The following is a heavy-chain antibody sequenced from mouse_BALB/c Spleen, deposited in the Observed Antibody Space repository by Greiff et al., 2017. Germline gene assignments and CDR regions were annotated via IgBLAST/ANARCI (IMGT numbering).Heavy chain of an antibody. J-gene: IGHJ4*01. V-gene: IGHV14-1*02. CDR1: GFNIKDYY. Sequence: EVQLQQSGAELVRPGALVKLSCKASGFNIKDYYMHWVKQRPEQGLEWIGWIDPENGNTIYDPKFQGKASITADTSSNTAYLQLSSLTSEDTAVYYCARSGITTVVDAMDYWGQGTSVTVSS. CDR3: ARSGITTVVDAMDY. CDR2: IDPENGNT. D-gene: IGHD1-1*01.